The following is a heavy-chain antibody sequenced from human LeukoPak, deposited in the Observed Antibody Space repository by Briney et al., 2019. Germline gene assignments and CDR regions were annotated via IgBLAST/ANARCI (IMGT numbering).Heavy chain of an antibody. CDR1: GYTFTGYY. CDR2: INPNSGGT. J-gene: IGHJ3*02. CDR3: ARGFRSFSSGWYLGAFDI. V-gene: IGHV1-2*02. D-gene: IGHD6-19*01. Sequence: GASVKVSCKASGYTFTGYYMHWVRQAPGQGLEWMGWINPNSGGTSYAQKFQGRVTMTRDTSISTAYMELSRLRSDDTAVYYCARGFRSFSSGWYLGAFDIWGQGTMVTVSS.